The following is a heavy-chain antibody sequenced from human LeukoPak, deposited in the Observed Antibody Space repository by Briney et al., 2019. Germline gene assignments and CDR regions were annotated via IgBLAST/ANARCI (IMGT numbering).Heavy chain of an antibody. V-gene: IGHV3-23*01. J-gene: IGHJ2*01. Sequence: GGSLRLSCVASGITFSTYAMSWVRQAPGKGLEWVSVISSSGSSTYYADSVKGRFTISRDNSNNTLFLQMNSLSADDTAVYFCAKGPRAGLRYWYFDLWGRGSLVTVSS. CDR3: AKGPRAGLRYWYFDL. CDR2: ISSSGSST. CDR1: GITFSTYA. D-gene: IGHD2-21*02.